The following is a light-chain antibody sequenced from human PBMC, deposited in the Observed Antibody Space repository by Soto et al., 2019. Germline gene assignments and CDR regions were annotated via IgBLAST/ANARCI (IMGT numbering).Light chain of an antibody. Sequence: TQSPGTLSLSPGERATLSCRASQTISNWLAWYQQKPGKAPKVLIFDASTLDGGVPSRFSGRRSGTDFTLTISSLQPSDFATYYCQQYNTYPLTFGGGTKVEI. CDR2: DAS. CDR1: QTISNW. V-gene: IGKV1-5*01. J-gene: IGKJ4*01. CDR3: QQYNTYPLT.